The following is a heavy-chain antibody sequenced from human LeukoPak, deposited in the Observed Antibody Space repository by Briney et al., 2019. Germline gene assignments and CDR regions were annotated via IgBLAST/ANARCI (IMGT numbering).Heavy chain of an antibody. CDR1: GFTFSSYG. V-gene: IGHV3-23*01. CDR3: AKELYYGSGSYYNRGYYFDY. CDR2: ISGSGGST. J-gene: IGHJ4*02. D-gene: IGHD3-10*01. Sequence: GGSLRLSCAASGFTFSSYGMHWVRQAPGKGLEWVSAISGSGGSTYYADSVKGRFTISRDNSKNTLYLQMNSLRAEDTAVYYCAKELYYGSGSYYNRGYYFDYWGQGTLVTVSS.